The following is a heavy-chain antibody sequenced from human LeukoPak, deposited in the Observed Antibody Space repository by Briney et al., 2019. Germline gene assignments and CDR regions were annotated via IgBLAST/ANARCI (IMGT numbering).Heavy chain of an antibody. D-gene: IGHD1-20*01. Sequence: KPSETLSLTCAVSGYSISSGYSWGWIRQPPGKGLEWIGTIYHTGSTYSNPSLKSRVTISVDTSKNLFSLKLSSVTAADTAVYYCARVNWNPDYWGQGTLVTVSS. J-gene: IGHJ4*02. CDR2: IYHTGST. CDR3: ARVNWNPDY. CDR1: GYSISSGYS. V-gene: IGHV4-38-2*01.